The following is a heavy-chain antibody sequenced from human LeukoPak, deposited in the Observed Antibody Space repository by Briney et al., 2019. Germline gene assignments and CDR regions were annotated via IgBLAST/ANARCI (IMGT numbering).Heavy chain of an antibody. D-gene: IGHD3-16*01. Sequence: SLRLSCAASGVTFDDYSMHWVRQAPGKGLGWVSGIRWNRGSIGYADSVKGRFTISRDNAKNSLYLQINSLRAEDTALYYCEKDISRSPRGGAFDYWGQGTLVTVSS. V-gene: IGHV3-9*01. J-gene: IGHJ4*02. CDR2: IRWNRGSI. CDR1: GVTFDDYS. CDR3: EKDISRSPRGGAFDY.